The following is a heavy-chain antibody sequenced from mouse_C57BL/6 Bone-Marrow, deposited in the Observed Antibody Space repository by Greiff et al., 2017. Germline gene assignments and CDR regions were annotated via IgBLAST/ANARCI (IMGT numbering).Heavy chain of an antibody. CDR3: ARHLHDY. Sequence: EVKLMESGGDLVKPGGSLKLSCAASGFTFSSYGMSWVRQTPDKRLEWVATISSGGSYTYYPDSVKGRFTISRDNAKNTLYLQMSSLKSEDTAMYYCARHLHDYWGQGTTLTVSS. CDR1: GFTFSSYG. J-gene: IGHJ2*01. V-gene: IGHV5-6*01. CDR2: ISSGGSYT.